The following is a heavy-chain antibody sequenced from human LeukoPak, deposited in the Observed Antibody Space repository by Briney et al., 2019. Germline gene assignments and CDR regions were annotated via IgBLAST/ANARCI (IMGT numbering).Heavy chain of an antibody. CDR2: VSASGAAT. J-gene: IGHJ4*02. CDR3: AKDRGYNSGRDFDY. D-gene: IGHD3-10*01. Sequence: GGSLRLSCAASGFTFSNYAMTWVRQAPGKGLEWVSTVSASGAATFYTDSVKGRFTVSRHNSMSTLYLQMDNLRGDDTAVYYCAKDRGYNSGRDFDYWGRGTLVTVSS. V-gene: IGHV3-23*01. CDR1: GFTFSNYA.